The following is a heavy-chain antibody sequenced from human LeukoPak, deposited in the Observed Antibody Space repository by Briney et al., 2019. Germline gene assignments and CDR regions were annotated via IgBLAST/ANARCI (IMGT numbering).Heavy chain of an antibody. V-gene: IGHV1-69*02. J-gene: IGHJ4*02. Sequence: SVKVSCKASGCTFSSYTISWVRQAPGQGLEWMGRINPILGIANYAQKFQGRVTITADKSTSTAYMELSSLRSEDTAVYYCASASYYYDRSGYSYYWGQGTLVTVSS. CDR2: INPILGIA. CDR3: ASASYYYDRSGYSYY. D-gene: IGHD3-22*01. CDR1: GCTFSSYT.